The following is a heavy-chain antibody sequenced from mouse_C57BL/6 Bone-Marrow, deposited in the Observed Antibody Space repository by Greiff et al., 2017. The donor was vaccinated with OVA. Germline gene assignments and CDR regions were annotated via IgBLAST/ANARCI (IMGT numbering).Heavy chain of an antibody. Sequence: VQLQQSGTVLARPGASVKMSCKTSGYTFTSYWMHWVKQRPGQGLEWIGAIYPGNSDTSYNQKFKGKAKLTAVTSASTAYMELSSLTNEDSAVYYCTREGMTAVRYYFDYWGQGTTLTVSS. J-gene: IGHJ2*01. CDR2: IYPGNSDT. CDR1: GYTFTSYW. CDR3: TREGMTAVRYYFDY. V-gene: IGHV1-5*01.